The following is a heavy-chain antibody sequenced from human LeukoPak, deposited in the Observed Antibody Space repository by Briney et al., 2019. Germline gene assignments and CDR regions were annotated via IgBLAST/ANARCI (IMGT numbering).Heavy chain of an antibody. Sequence: GGSLRLSCSVSGFTFSNYAMHWVRQAPGKGLEWVSLISGGSGNIYYVDSVKGRFTISRDNSKNTLYVQMTRLKAEDTAIYYCAKGSYYYGSVTSKKTDWGQGTLVTVSS. J-gene: IGHJ4*02. D-gene: IGHD3-10*01. CDR1: GFTFSNYA. CDR3: AKGSYYYGSVTSKKTD. V-gene: IGHV3-23*01. CDR2: ISGGSGNI.